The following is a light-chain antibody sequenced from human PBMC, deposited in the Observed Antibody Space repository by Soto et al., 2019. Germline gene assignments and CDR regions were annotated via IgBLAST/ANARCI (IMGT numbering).Light chain of an antibody. Sequence: QAVVTQEPSFSVSPGGTVTLTCGLTSGSVSATYYPSWYQQTPGQAPRTLIFATNTRSSGVPDRFSGSIVGNKAALTITGAQADDESDYYCALYVGSGTVVFGGGTQLTVL. J-gene: IGLJ2*01. CDR2: ATN. CDR1: SGSVSATYY. CDR3: ALYVGSGTVV. V-gene: IGLV8-61*01.